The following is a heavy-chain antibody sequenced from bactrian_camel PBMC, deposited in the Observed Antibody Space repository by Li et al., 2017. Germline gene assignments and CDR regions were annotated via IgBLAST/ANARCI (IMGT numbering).Heavy chain of an antibody. Sequence: HVQLVESGGGSVQTGGSLRLSCAASEFTFSSYHMSWVRQAPGKGLEWVASIYTGSSPQYTGGETTLYADSVKGRFTASRDNAQNTVYLQMNSLKPDDTAVYSCARVRGVVAVGFVDYWGQGTQVTVS. D-gene: IGHD6*01. CDR1: EFTFSSYH. CDR2: IYTGSSPQYTGGETT. J-gene: IGHJ4*01. V-gene: IGHV3-2*01. CDR3: ARVRGVVAVGFVDY.